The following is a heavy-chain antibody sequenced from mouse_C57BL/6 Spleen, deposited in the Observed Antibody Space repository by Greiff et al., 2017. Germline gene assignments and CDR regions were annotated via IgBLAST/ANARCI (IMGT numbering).Heavy chain of an antibody. CDR2: INYDGSST. J-gene: IGHJ2*01. Sequence: EVQRVESEGGLVQPGSSMKLSCTASGFTFSDYYMAWVRQVPEKGLEWVANINYDGSSTYYLDSLKSRFIISRANAKNILYLQMSSLKSEDTATYYCARGYYYGSSHYYFDYWGQGTTLTVSS. CDR1: GFTFSDYY. V-gene: IGHV5-16*01. CDR3: ARGYYYGSSHYYFDY. D-gene: IGHD1-1*01.